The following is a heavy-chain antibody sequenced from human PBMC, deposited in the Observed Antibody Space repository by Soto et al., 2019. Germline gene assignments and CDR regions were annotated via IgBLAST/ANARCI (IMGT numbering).Heavy chain of an antibody. Sequence: DVQLLESGGGLVQPGASLRLSCTASGFTFSIYAMSWVRQAPGKGLESVSPITSSGGTYYADSVKGRFTISRDNSKNTLYLQINSLRAEDTAVYYCARGMAPLDYWGQGTLVTVSS. CDR2: ITSSGGT. D-gene: IGHD1-26*01. CDR3: ARGMAPLDY. V-gene: IGHV3-23*01. J-gene: IGHJ4*02. CDR1: GFTFSIYA.